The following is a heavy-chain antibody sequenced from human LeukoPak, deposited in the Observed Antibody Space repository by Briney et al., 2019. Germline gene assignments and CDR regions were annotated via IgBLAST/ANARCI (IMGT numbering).Heavy chain of an antibody. J-gene: IGHJ4*02. D-gene: IGHD6-6*01. V-gene: IGHV3-9*01. Sequence: GGFLRLSCAASGFTFDDYAMHWVRQAPGKGLEWVSGISWNSGSIGYADSVKGRFTISRDNAKNSLYLQMNSLRAEDTALYYCAKDTNWSSSPNFDYWGQGTLVTVSS. CDR1: GFTFDDYA. CDR3: AKDTNWSSSPNFDY. CDR2: ISWNSGSI.